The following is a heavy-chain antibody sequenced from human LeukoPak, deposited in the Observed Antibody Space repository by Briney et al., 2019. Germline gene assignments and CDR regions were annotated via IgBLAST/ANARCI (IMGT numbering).Heavy chain of an antibody. D-gene: IGHD3-22*01. Sequence: PGGCLRLSCAASGFTFSSYAMSWVRQAPGKGLEWVSAISGSGGSTYYADSVKGRFTISRDNSKNTLYLQMNSLRAEDTAVYYCAKSYMIVVLTAFDYWGQGTLVTVSS. V-gene: IGHV3-23*01. CDR2: ISGSGGST. CDR3: AKSYMIVVLTAFDY. J-gene: IGHJ4*02. CDR1: GFTFSSYA.